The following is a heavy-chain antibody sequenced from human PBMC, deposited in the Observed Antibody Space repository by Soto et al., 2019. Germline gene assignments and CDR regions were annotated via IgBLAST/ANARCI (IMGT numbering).Heavy chain of an antibody. Sequence: QVHLQESGPGLVKPSGTLSLTCAVSGASISSGSWWSWVHQPPGKGLEWIGEIFHDGSTNYNPSLKCRVTMSVDKSKNYFSLELTSVTAADTALYYCARDEYNDSSDWGQGTLVTVSS. J-gene: IGHJ4*02. D-gene: IGHD1-1*01. CDR2: IFHDGST. CDR1: GASISSGSW. CDR3: ARDEYNDSSD. V-gene: IGHV4-4*02.